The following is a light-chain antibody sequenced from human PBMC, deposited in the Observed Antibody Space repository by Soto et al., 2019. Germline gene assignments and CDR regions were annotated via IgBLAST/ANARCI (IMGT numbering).Light chain of an antibody. J-gene: IGKJ1*01. CDR2: GAF. CDR1: QIVSSSF. Sequence: EVVLTQSPGTLSLSPGERATLSCRASQIVSSSFLAWYQQQPGQAPRLLIHGAFSRATGIPVRFSGSGSGTDVTLTISRLEPEDFALYYCQQYDKSPWTFGQGTKVEIK. CDR3: QQYDKSPWT. V-gene: IGKV3-20*01.